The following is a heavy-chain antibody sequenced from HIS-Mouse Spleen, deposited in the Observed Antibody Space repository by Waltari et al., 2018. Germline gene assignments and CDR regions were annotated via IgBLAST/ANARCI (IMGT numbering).Heavy chain of an antibody. CDR1: GGSIRSSSYS. V-gene: IGHV4-39*01. Sequence: QLQLQESGPGLVKPSETLSLTCTVSGGSIRSSSYSWGLIRQPPGKGLEWIGSIYYSGSTYYNPSLKSRVTISVDTSKNQFSLKLSSVTAADTAVYYCARREAAAGTGDWFDPWGQGTLVTVSS. D-gene: IGHD6-13*01. CDR3: ARREAAAGTGDWFDP. CDR2: IYYSGST. J-gene: IGHJ5*02.